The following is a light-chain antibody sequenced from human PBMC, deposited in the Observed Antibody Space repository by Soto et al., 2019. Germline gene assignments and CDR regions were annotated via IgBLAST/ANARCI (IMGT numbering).Light chain of an antibody. V-gene: IGKV4-1*01. Sequence: DIVMTQSPDSLAVSLGERATINCKSSQSLLNSSNNKNYLAWYQQKPGQPPKLLIYWASTRESGVPDRFSGSGSGTEFTLTISSLQPDDFATYYCQHYNSYSEAFGQGTKVDIK. CDR1: QSLLNSSNNKNY. J-gene: IGKJ1*01. CDR3: QHYNSYSEA. CDR2: WAS.